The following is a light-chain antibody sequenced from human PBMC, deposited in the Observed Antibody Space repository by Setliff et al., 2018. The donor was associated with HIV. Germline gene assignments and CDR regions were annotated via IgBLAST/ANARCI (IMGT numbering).Light chain of an antibody. J-gene: IGLJ2*01. CDR3: ATWDDTLKGL. Sequence: QSALTQPPSASGTPGQRVTISCSGSSSNIGSNVVNWYQQLQGTAPRLLIYSNDRRPSGVPDRFSGSKSGTSASLAISGLQSEDEGDYYCATWDDTLKGLFGGGTKVTVL. CDR2: SND. V-gene: IGLV1-44*01. CDR1: SSNIGSNV.